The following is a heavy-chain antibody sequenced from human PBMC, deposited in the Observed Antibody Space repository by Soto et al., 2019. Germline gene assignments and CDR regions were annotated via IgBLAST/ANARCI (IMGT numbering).Heavy chain of an antibody. V-gene: IGHV3-23*01. CDR2: ISGSGDSP. Sequence: PGGSLRLSCAASGFTFSNYAMSWVRQAPGKGLEWVSIISGSGDSPYYADSVKGRFTISRDNAKNSLYLQMNSLRAEDTAVYYCGRDRGWSGFHNWGQETLVTVSS. CDR1: GFTFSNYA. J-gene: IGHJ4*02. D-gene: IGHD2-15*01. CDR3: GRDRGWSGFHN.